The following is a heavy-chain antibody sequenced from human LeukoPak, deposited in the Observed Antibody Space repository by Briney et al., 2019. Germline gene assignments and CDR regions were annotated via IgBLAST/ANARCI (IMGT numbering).Heavy chain of an antibody. V-gene: IGHV4-59*01. J-gene: IGHJ4*02. Sequence: PSETLSLTCTVSGGSISSYYWSWIRQPPGKGLEWIGYISYSGSTNYNPSLKSRVTISVDTSKNQFSLKLSSVPAADTAVYYCARGSSGYSYGWGQGTLVTVSS. CDR3: ARGSSGYSYG. D-gene: IGHD5-18*01. CDR1: GGSISSYY. CDR2: ISYSGST.